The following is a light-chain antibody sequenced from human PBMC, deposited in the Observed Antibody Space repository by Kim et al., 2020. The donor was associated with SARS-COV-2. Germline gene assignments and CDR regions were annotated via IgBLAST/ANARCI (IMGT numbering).Light chain of an antibody. CDR1: RDIRNY. Sequence: GDTVTITCRASRDIRNYLGWYQQQPGKVPKLLIFEASTLHSGVPSRFSGRGSGTDFTLTISSLLPEDVATYYCQNYDSAPLTFGGGTRVEI. CDR3: QNYDSAPLT. CDR2: EAS. J-gene: IGKJ4*01. V-gene: IGKV1-27*01.